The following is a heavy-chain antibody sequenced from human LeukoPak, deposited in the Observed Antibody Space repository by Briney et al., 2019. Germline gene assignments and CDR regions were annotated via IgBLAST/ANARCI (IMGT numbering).Heavy chain of an antibody. J-gene: IGHJ6*03. V-gene: IGHV3-20*04. CDR2: INWNGGST. CDR1: GFTFSSYW. CDR3: AREEVVVAAFYYMDV. D-gene: IGHD2-15*01. Sequence: GGSLRLSCAVSGFTFSSYWMSWVRQAPGKGLEWVSGINWNGGSTGYADSVKGRFTISRDNAKNSLYLQMNSLRAEDTALYYCAREEVVVAAFYYMDVWGKGTTVTVSS.